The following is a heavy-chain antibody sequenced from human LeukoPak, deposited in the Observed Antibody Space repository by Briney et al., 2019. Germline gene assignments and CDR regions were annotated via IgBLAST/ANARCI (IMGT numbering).Heavy chain of an antibody. V-gene: IGHV1-2*02. CDR1: GYTFTGYY. J-gene: IGHJ4*02. CDR3: ARGPGYYDSSGSYAY. Sequence: ASVKVSCKASGYTFTGYYMHWVRQAPGQGLEWMGWINPNSGGTNYAQKFQGRVTMTRDTSISTAYMELSRLRSDDTAVYYCARGPGYYDSSGSYAYWGQGTLVTVSS. D-gene: IGHD3-22*01. CDR2: INPNSGGT.